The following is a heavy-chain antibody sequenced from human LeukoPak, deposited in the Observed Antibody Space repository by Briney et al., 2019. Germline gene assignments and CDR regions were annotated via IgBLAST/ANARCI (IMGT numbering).Heavy chain of an antibody. J-gene: IGHJ3*02. CDR2: IYYSGST. D-gene: IGHD2-2*01. V-gene: IGHV4-59*01. CDR1: ADSFSNYY. Sequence: PSETLSLTCSVSADSFSNYYWSWIRQPPGKGLGWIGNIYYSGSTDYNPSLKSRATISVDTSKKQFSLKLSSVTAADTAVYYCARQQYLRYDALDMWGQGTMVIVSS. CDR3: ARQQYLRYDALDM.